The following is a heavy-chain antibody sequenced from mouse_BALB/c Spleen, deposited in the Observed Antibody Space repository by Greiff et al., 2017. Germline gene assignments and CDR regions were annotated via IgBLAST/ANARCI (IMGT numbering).Heavy chain of an antibody. V-gene: IGHV3-2*02. CDR1: GYSITSDYA. CDR2: ISYSGST. CDR3: AGYGNYVAWFAY. Sequence: EVMLVESGPGLVKPSQSLSLTCTVTGYSITSDYAWNWIRQFPGNKLEWMGYISYSGSTSYNPSLKSRISITRDTSKNQFFLQLNSVTTEDTATYYCAGYGNYVAWFAYWGQGTLVTVSA. J-gene: IGHJ3*01. D-gene: IGHD2-1*01.